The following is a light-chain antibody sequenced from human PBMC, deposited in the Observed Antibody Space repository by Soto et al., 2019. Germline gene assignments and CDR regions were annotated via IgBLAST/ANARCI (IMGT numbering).Light chain of an antibody. Sequence: QSVLTQPASVSGSPGQSITIYCTGTSSDVGGYKYVSWYQQHPGKAPKLMIYDIRNRPSGVSNRFSGSKSGNTASLTISGLQAEDEADYYCSSYTSSSTRVFGTGTKVTVL. CDR1: SSDVGGYKY. CDR3: SSYTSSSTRV. J-gene: IGLJ1*01. V-gene: IGLV2-14*03. CDR2: DIR.